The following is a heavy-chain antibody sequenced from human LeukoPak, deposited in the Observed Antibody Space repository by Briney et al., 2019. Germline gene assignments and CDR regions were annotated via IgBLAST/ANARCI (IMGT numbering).Heavy chain of an antibody. J-gene: IGHJ4*02. CDR2: IYSGGNT. CDR3: ARSSAAGRVDY. Sequence: GGSLRLSCAASGFTVSRDYMNWVRQAPGKGLEWVSLIYSGGNTYYADSVKGRFTISRDNSKNTLYLQMNSLRAEDTAVYYCARSSAAGRVDYWGQGTLVTVSS. CDR1: GFTVSRDY. D-gene: IGHD6-19*01. V-gene: IGHV3-66*01.